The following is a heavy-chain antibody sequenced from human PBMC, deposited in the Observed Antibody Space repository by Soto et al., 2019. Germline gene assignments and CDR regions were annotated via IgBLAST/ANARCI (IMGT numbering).Heavy chain of an antibody. D-gene: IGHD3-22*01. CDR1: GFTFSSYG. CDR3: AKDRSSGYYWFDP. J-gene: IGHJ5*02. V-gene: IGHV3-30*18. CDR2: ISYDGSNK. Sequence: GGSLRLSCAASGFTFSSYGMHWVRQAPGKGLEWVAVISYDGSNKYYADSVKGRFTISRDNSKNTLYLQMNSLRAEDTAVYYCAKDRSSGYYWFDPWGQGTLVTVSS.